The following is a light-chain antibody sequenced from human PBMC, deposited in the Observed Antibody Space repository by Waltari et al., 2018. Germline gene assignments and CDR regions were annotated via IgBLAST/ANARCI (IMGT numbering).Light chain of an antibody. CDR2: GAS. CDR1: QSVSSSY. CDR3: QQYGSSPRT. V-gene: IGKV3-20*01. J-gene: IGKJ1*01. Sequence: EIVLTQSPGTLSLSPGERATLSCRASQSVSSSYLAWYQQKPGQAPRLLIYGASSRATGIPDRFSGSGSGTAFTFTISRLEPEDVAVYYCQQYGSSPRTFGQGTKVEIK.